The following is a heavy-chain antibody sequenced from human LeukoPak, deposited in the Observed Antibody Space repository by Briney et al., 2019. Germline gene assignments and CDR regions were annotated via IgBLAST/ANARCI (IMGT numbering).Heavy chain of an antibody. CDR1: GYTFTSYG. CDR2: ISAYNGNT. V-gene: IGHV1-18*01. J-gene: IGHJ3*02. D-gene: IGHD6-19*01. Sequence: ASVKVYCKASGYTFTSYGISWVRQAPGQGLEWMGWISAYNGNTNYAQKLQGRVTMTTDTSTSTAYMELRSLRSDDTAVYYCARGEQWLKRGAFDIWGQGTMVTVSS. CDR3: ARGEQWLKRGAFDI.